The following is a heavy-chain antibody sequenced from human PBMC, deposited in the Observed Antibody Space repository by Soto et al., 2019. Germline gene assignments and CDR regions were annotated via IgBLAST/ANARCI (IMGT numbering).Heavy chain of an antibody. J-gene: IGHJ5*02. D-gene: IGHD6-19*01. Sequence: QVQLVQSGAEVKKPGSSVKVSCKASGGTFSSYAISWVRQAPGQGLEWLGGIIHNFGTANYAQKFQGSVTITAGECTITAYLELSSLRSVDTAVYYGASLRSIAVANWFDPWGQLTLVTVA. CDR3: ASLRSIAVANWFDP. V-gene: IGHV1-69*01. CDR2: IIHNFGTA. CDR1: GGTFSSYA.